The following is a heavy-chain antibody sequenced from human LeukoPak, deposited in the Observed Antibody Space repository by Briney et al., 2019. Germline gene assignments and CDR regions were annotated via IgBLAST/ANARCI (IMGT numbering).Heavy chain of an antibody. Sequence: GGSLRLFCAVSGFTFSSYWQNWVRQAPGKGLEWVANKKGDGNEKNYVDSVKGRFSISRDNAKNSLYLQMDSLRAEDTAVYYCAKEGAYPIITYDSWGQGALVTVSS. CDR3: AKEGAYPIITYDS. J-gene: IGHJ5*01. CDR1: GFTFSSYW. D-gene: IGHD3-10*01. V-gene: IGHV3-7*01. CDR2: KKGDGNEK.